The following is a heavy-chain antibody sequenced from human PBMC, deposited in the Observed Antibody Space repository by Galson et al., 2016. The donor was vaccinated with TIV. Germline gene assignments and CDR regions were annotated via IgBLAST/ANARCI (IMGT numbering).Heavy chain of an antibody. CDR1: GGTINSYA. Sequence: SVKVSCKASGGTINSYAINWVRQAPGQGLEWLGEIFPIFGSPTYGQNFQGRVSLTADEYTTTAYMELSSLRSEDTAVYFCAGSRHHLRGDPYYYYIMDVWGQGTTVPVSS. V-gene: IGHV1-69*13. CDR2: IFPIFGSP. CDR3: AGSRHHLRGDPYYYYIMDV. J-gene: IGHJ6*02. D-gene: IGHD2-21*02.